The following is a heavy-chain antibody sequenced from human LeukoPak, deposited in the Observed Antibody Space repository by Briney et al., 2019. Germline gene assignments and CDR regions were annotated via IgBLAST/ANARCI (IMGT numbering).Heavy chain of an antibody. CDR3: ARDPSNSSGYHAHFDF. CDR1: GYTFTHHG. Sequence: ASVKVSCKASGYTFTHHGISWVRQAPGQGLEWMGWISCYNGDTIYAQNVQGRVTMTTDASTRTVYIELRNLGSDDTAMYYCARDPSNSSGYHAHFDFWGQGTLVTVSS. J-gene: IGHJ4*02. CDR2: ISCYNGDT. D-gene: IGHD3-22*01. V-gene: IGHV1-18*01.